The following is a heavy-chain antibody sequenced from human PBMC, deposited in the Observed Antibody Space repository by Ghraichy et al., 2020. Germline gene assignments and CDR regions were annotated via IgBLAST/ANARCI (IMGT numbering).Heavy chain of an antibody. J-gene: IGHJ4*02. Sequence: GWSLRLSCAASGFAYSSYWMNWVRQAPGKGLEWVAYIKYDGSAEYYVDSVKGRFGISRDNAKNSLFLQMNSLRAEDTAVYYCARGWGRFDYWGQGTLVTVSS. CDR2: IKYDGSAE. V-gene: IGHV3-7*01. CDR3: ARGWGRFDY. D-gene: IGHD2-21*02. CDR1: GFAYSSYW.